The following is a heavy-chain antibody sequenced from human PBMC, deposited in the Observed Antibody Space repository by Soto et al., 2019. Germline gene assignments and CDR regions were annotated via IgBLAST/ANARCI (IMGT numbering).Heavy chain of an antibody. Sequence: SQTLSLTCVISGDSVSSNSATWNWIRQSPSRGLEWLGRTYYKSTWYNDYAIFVKGRIGIISDTSANQFSLHLSSVTPEDTPVYYCARVSFKLPTLITPYYYSGMNVWGQGTTVTFSS. CDR1: GDSVSSNSAT. CDR2: TYYKSTWYN. D-gene: IGHD3-16*01. J-gene: IGHJ6*02. V-gene: IGHV6-1*01. CDR3: ARVSFKLPTLITPYYYSGMNV.